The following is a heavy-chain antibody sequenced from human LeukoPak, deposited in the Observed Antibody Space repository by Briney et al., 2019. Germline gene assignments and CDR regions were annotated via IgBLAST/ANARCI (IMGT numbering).Heavy chain of an antibody. Sequence: GGSPRLSCAASGFTFSNYAMSWVRQAPGKGLEWVSGIGGSGDSTYYADSVKGRFAISRDNSKNTLYLQMNSLRAEDTAVYYCAKVRGGYFDYWGQGTLVTVSS. CDR2: IGGSGDST. CDR1: GFTFSNYA. D-gene: IGHD3-10*01. V-gene: IGHV3-23*01. J-gene: IGHJ4*02. CDR3: AKVRGGYFDY.